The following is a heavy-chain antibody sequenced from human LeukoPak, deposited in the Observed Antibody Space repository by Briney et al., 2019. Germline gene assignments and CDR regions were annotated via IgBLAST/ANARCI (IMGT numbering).Heavy chain of an antibody. CDR3: ARHQRMGRITMIVVGGLDY. CDR1: GYSISSGYY. J-gene: IGHJ4*02. V-gene: IGHV4-38-2*01. CDR2: IYHSGST. Sequence: VKPSETLSLTCAVSGYSISSGYYWGWIRQPPGKGLEWIGSIYHSGSTYYNPSLKSRVTISVDTSKNQFSLKLSSVTAADTAVYYCARHQRMGRITMIVVGGLDYWGQGTLVTVSS. D-gene: IGHD3-22*01.